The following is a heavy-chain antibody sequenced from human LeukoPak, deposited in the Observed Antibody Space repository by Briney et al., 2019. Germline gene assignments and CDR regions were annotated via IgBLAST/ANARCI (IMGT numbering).Heavy chain of an antibody. CDR1: GFTFNNYA. Sequence: GGSLRLSCAASGFTFNNYAMSWVRQAPGKGLEWVSAISGSGGSTYYADSVKGRFTISRDNSKKTLYLQMGSLRAEDMAVYYCARVAVPGTYDYWGQGTLVTVSS. CDR2: ISGSGGST. J-gene: IGHJ4*02. V-gene: IGHV3-23*01. D-gene: IGHD6-19*01. CDR3: ARVAVPGTYDY.